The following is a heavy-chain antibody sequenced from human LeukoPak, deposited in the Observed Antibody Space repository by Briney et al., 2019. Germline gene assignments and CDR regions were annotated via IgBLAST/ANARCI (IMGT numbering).Heavy chain of an antibody. V-gene: IGHV3-74*01. J-gene: IGHJ3*02. D-gene: IGHD3-16*01. Sequence: GGSLRLSCGASGFTFSSYWMHWVRQAPGKGLVWVSRINSDGSSTSYADSVKGRFTISRDNAKNSLYLQMNSLRAEDTALYYCAKDFHRLGEFDAFDIWGQGTMVTVSS. CDR3: AKDFHRLGEFDAFDI. CDR2: INSDGSST. CDR1: GFTFSSYW.